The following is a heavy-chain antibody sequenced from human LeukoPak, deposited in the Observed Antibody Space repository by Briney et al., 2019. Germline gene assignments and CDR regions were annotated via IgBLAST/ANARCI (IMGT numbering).Heavy chain of an antibody. V-gene: IGHV4-4*07. CDR3: ARENYDILTGYPHFDY. CDR2: IYTSGST. D-gene: IGHD3-9*01. CDR1: GGIISSYY. J-gene: IGHJ4*02. Sequence: SETLSLTCTVSGGIISSYYWSWIRQPAGKGLEWIGRIYTSGSTNYNPSLKSRVTMSVDTSKNQFSLKLSSVTAADTAVYYCARENYDILTGYPHFDYWGQGTLVTVSS.